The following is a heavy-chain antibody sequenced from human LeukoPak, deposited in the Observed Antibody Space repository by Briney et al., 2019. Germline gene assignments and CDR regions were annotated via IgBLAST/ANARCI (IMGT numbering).Heavy chain of an antibody. V-gene: IGHV4-59*01. CDR2: IYYSGST. J-gene: IGHJ4*02. Sequence: SETLSLTCTVSGGSISSYYWSWIRQPPGKGLEWIGYIYYSGSTNYNPSLKSRVTISVDTSKNQFSLKLSSVTAADTAVYYCARGLKYSPPLDYWGQGTLVTVSS. CDR3: ARGLKYSPPLDY. CDR1: GGSISSYY. D-gene: IGHD6-6*01.